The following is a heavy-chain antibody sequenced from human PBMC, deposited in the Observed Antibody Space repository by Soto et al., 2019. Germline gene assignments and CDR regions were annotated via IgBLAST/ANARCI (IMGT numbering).Heavy chain of an antibody. CDR3: ARARTDYDSSGFQSLGLDY. V-gene: IGHV4-30-4*01. Sequence: SETLSLTCTVSCGSLTSGGYYWSWIRQPPGKGLEWIGYIYYSGSTYYNPSLKSRVTISVDTPKNHFSLKLSSVTAADTAVYYCARARTDYDSSGFQSLGLDYWGQGTQVTVSS. D-gene: IGHD3-22*01. J-gene: IGHJ4*02. CDR2: IYYSGST. CDR1: CGSLTSGGYY.